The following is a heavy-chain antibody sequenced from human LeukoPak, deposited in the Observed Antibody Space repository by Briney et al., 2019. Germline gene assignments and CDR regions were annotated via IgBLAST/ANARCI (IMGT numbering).Heavy chain of an antibody. D-gene: IGHD6-13*01. Sequence: SETLSLTCTVSGGSISSSSYYWGWIRQPPGKGLEWIGSIYYSGSTYYNPSLKSRVTISVDTSKNQFSLKLSSVTAADTAVYYCAEYGSSSWYHFDYWGQGTLVTVSS. CDR3: AEYGSSSWYHFDY. CDR1: GGSISSSSYY. J-gene: IGHJ4*02. CDR2: IYYSGST. V-gene: IGHV4-39*07.